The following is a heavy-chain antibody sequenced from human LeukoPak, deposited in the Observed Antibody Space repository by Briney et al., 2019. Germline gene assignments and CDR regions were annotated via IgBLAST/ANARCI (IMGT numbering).Heavy chain of an antibody. J-gene: IGHJ4*02. CDR2: IKSKTDGGTT. CDR1: GFTFSNAW. V-gene: IGHV3-15*01. D-gene: IGHD3-10*01. CDR3: TTPPITMVRGATTSLSDY. Sequence: GRSLRLSCAASGFTFSNAWMSWVRQAPGKGLEWVGRIKSKTDGGTTDYAAPVKGRFTISRDDSKNTLYLQMNSLKTEDTAVYYCTTPPITMVRGATTSLSDYWGQGTLVTVSS.